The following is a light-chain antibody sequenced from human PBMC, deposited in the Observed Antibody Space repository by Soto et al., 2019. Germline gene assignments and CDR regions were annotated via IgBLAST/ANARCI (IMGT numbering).Light chain of an antibody. CDR1: QSVNYH. Sequence: IMLTQSQGILSLYPGGRATLSCLASQSVNYHLAWYQQKPGQAPRLLIYDASNRATGIPARFSGSGSGTDFTLTISSLEPEDFAVYYCQQRRNWPPVTFGGGTKVDIK. J-gene: IGKJ4*01. CDR2: DAS. CDR3: QQRRNWPPVT. V-gene: IGKV3-11*01.